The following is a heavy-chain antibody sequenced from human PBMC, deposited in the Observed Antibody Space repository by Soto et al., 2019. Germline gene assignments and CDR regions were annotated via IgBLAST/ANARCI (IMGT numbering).Heavy chain of an antibody. CDR3: ARDSGYGLLFDY. D-gene: IGHD5-12*01. CDR2: IIPILGIA. J-gene: IGHJ4*02. CDR1: GGTFSSYT. V-gene: IGHV1-69*04. Sequence: GASVKVSCKASGGTFSSYTISWVRQAPGQGLEWMGRIIPILGIANYAQKFQGRVTITADKSTSTAYMELRSLRSDDTAVYYCARDSGYGLLFDYWGQGTLVTVSS.